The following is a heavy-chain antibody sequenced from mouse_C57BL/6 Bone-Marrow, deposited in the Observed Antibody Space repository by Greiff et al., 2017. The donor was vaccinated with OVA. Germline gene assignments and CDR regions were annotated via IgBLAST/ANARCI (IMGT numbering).Heavy chain of an antibody. V-gene: IGHV1-64*01. CDR3: ARSTMITGDY. CDR1: GYTFTSYW. D-gene: IGHD2-4*01. Sequence: QVQLKQPGAELVKPGASVKLSCKASGYTFTSYWMHWVKQRPGQGLEWIGMIHPNSGSTNYNEKFKSKATLTVDKSSSTAYMQLSSLTSEDSAVYYCARSTMITGDYWGQGTTLTVSS. J-gene: IGHJ2*01. CDR2: IHPNSGST.